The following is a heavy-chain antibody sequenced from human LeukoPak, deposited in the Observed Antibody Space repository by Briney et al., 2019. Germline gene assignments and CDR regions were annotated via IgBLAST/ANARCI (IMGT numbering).Heavy chain of an antibody. D-gene: IGHD3-22*01. CDR1: GFTVSSNY. V-gene: IGHV3-66*01. J-gene: IGHJ4*02. CDR2: IYSGGST. Sequence: GGSLRLSCAASGFTVSSNYMSWVRQAPGKGLEWVSVIYSGGSTYYADSVKGRFTISRDNSKNTLYLQMNSLRAEDTAVYYCARVAEIYYYDSSGSQYYFDYWGQGTLVTVSS. CDR3: ARVAEIYYYDSSGSQYYFDY.